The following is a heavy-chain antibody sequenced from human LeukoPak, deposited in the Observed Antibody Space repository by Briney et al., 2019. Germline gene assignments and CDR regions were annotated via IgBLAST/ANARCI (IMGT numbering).Heavy chain of an antibody. CDR1: GFTFSEYA. J-gene: IGHJ4*02. V-gene: IGHV3-64*01. CDR3: ARVRGSGYDSWYYFDY. D-gene: IGHD5-12*01. Sequence: GGSLRLSCAASGFTFSEYAMHWVRQAPGKGLEYVSAISSNGGSTYYANSVKGRFTISRDNSKNTLSLQMGSLRPEDTAVYYCARVRGSGYDSWYYFDYWGQGTLVTVSS. CDR2: ISSNGGST.